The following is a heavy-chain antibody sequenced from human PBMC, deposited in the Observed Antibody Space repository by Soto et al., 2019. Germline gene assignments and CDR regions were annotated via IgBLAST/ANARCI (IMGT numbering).Heavy chain of an antibody. CDR3: ARDRAAGGY. V-gene: IGHV3-48*03. J-gene: IGHJ4*02. Sequence: VGSLRLSCAASGFSFSNYEMNWVRQAPGKGLEWVAYISSGGDTIHYADSVRGRFTVSRDNARNSLSLQMNTLRVEDTALYYCARDRAAGGYWSQGTLVIVSS. CDR1: GFSFSNYE. D-gene: IGHD6-13*01. CDR2: ISSGGDTI.